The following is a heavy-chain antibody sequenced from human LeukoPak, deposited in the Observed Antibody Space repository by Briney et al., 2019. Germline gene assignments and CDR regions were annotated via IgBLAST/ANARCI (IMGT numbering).Heavy chain of an antibody. Sequence: SVKVSCKASGGTFSSYAISWVRQAPGQGLEWMGGIIPIFGTANYAQKFQGRVTITADESTSTAYMELSSLRSEDTAVYYCARDHIAVAGNAAFDIWGQGTMVTVSS. CDR3: ARDHIAVAGNAAFDI. J-gene: IGHJ3*02. V-gene: IGHV1-69*13. CDR2: IIPIFGTA. CDR1: GGTFSSYA. D-gene: IGHD6-19*01.